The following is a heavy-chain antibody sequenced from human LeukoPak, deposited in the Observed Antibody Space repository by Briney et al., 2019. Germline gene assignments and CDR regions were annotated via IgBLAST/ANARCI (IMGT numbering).Heavy chain of an antibody. J-gene: IGHJ4*02. CDR3: ARDATRGGDNDY. D-gene: IGHD2-21*02. CDR1: GFTFTSYW. CDR2: INEDGSYK. V-gene: IGHV3-7*01. Sequence: GGSLRLSCAVSGFTFTSYWMSWVRQAPGKGLEWVANINEDGSYKFHADSVKGRLAISRDNSKNSLYLQMSSLRADDTAVYYCARDATRGGDNDYWGQGTRVIVSS.